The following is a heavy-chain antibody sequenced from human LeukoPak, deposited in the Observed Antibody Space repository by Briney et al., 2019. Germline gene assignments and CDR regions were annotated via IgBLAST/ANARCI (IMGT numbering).Heavy chain of an antibody. CDR2: ITSSSSYL. J-gene: IGHJ4*02. V-gene: IGHV3-21*01. CDR1: GFTFSNYN. Sequence: GGSLRLSCAASGFTFSNYNMNWVRQAPGKGLEWVSSITSSSSYLYYADSVKGRFTISRDNAKNSLYLQMNSLRAEDTAVYYCARDLYSSYFDYSGQGTLVTVSS. D-gene: IGHD4-4*01. CDR3: ARDLYSSYFDY.